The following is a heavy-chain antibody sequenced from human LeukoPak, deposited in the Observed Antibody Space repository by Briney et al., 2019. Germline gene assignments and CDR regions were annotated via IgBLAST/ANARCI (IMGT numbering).Heavy chain of an antibody. CDR3: AKDLRRGGPIDY. CDR2: ISDDARNE. D-gene: IGHD6-25*01. CDR1: GFPFSGYG. Sequence: GGSLRLSCAASGFPFSGYGMNWVRQAPGKGLEGVTVISDDARNEDYADSVKGRFTISRDNSKNILYLQMNSLRAEDTAVYHCAKDLRRGGPIDYWGQGTLVTVSS. J-gene: IGHJ4*02. V-gene: IGHV3-30*18.